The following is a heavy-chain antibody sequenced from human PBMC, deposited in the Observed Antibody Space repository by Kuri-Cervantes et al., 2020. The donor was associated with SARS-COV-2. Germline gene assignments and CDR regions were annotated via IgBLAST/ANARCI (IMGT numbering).Heavy chain of an antibody. V-gene: IGHV6-1*01. J-gene: IGHJ6*02. CDR1: GASVSSNSAA. D-gene: IGHD4-17*01. Sequence: SCAISGASVSSNSAAWHWIRQSPSRGLEWLGRTYYRSKWYNDYAVSVKSRITINPDTSKNQFSLQLNSVTPEDTAVYYCARELRQHYYYYGMDVWGQGTTVTVSS. CDR2: TYYRSKWYN. CDR3: ARELRQHYYYYGMDV.